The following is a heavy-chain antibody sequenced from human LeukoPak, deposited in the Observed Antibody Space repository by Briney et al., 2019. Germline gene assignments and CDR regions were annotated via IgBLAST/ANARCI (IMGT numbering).Heavy chain of an antibody. D-gene: IGHD2-2*01. Sequence: GGSLRLSCAASGNYGMHWVRQAPGKGLVWVSHINSDGSWTSYADSVKGRFTISKDNAKNTVYLQMNSLKTEDTAVYYCTRLGGGSPNIAPVPGASKLNWFDPWGQGTLVTVSS. CDR3: TRLGGGSPNIAPVPGASKLNWFDP. CDR1: GNYG. V-gene: IGHV3-74*01. J-gene: IGHJ5*02. CDR2: INSDGSWT.